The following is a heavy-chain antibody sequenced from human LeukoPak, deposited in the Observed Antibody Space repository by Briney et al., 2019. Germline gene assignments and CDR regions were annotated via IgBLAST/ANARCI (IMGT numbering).Heavy chain of an antibody. CDR3: ARLLLWFGELMNWFDP. D-gene: IGHD3-10*01. CDR1: GGSISSSSYY. CDR2: IYYSGST. Sequence: SETLSLTCTVSGGSISSSSYYWGWIRQPPGKGLEWIGSIYYSGSTYYNPSLKSRVTISVDTSKNQFSLQLSSVTAADTAVYYCARLLLWFGELMNWFDPWGQGTLVTVSS. J-gene: IGHJ5*02. V-gene: IGHV4-39*01.